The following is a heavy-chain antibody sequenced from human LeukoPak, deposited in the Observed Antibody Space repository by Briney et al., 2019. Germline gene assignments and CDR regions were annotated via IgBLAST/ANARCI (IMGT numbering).Heavy chain of an antibody. Sequence: GGSLRLSCAASGFTFSSYAMSWVRQAPGKGLEWVSAISASGGSTYYADSVKGRFTNSRDNSKNTLYLQMNSRRAEDTAVYYCAKNHHDDNSGLHSGAFDIWGQGTMVTVSS. V-gene: IGHV3-23*01. CDR2: ISASGGST. CDR1: GFTFSSYA. CDR3: AKNHHDDNSGLHSGAFDI. D-gene: IGHD3-22*01. J-gene: IGHJ3*02.